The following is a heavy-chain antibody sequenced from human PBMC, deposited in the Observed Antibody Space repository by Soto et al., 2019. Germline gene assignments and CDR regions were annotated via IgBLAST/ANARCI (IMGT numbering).Heavy chain of an antibody. V-gene: IGHV2-5*02. Sequence: KESGPTLVKPTQTLTLTCPFSGFSLSTSGVGVGWIRQPPGKALEWLALIYWDDDKRYSPSLKSRLTINKDTSKNQVVLTMTNMDPVDKATYYCAHGVYHSSSPGWFDPWGQGTLVTVSS. J-gene: IGHJ5*02. CDR1: GFSLSTSGVG. D-gene: IGHD6-13*01. CDR2: IYWDDDK. CDR3: AHGVYHSSSPGWFDP.